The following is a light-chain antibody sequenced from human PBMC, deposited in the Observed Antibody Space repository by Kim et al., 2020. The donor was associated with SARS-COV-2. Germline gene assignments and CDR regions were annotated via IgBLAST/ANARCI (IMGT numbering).Light chain of an antibody. CDR3: DDHLGV. J-gene: IGLJ3*02. V-gene: IGLV3-19*01. CDR1: SLRNYY. CDR2: GKN. Sequence: SSELTQDPAVSVALGQTVRITCQGDSLRNYYASWYQQKPRQAPVLVIYGKNNRPSGIPDRFSGSNSGNTASLTITGAQAEDESRDTSDDHLGVFGGGTKLTVL.